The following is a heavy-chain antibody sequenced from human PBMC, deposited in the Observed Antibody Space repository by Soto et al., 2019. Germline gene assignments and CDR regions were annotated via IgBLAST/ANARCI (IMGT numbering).Heavy chain of an antibody. CDR3: ARDCGGDCSDYYGMDV. Sequence: ASVKVSCKASGYTFTGYYMHWVRQAPGQGLEWMGWINPNSGGTNYAQKFQGWVTMTRDTSISTAYMELSRLRSDDTAVYYCARDCGGDCSDYYGMDVWGQGTKVTVSS. D-gene: IGHD2-21*02. V-gene: IGHV1-2*04. CDR1: GYTFTGYY. CDR2: INPNSGGT. J-gene: IGHJ6*02.